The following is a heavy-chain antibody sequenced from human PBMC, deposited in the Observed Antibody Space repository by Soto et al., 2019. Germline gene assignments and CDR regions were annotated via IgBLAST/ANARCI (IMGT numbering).Heavy chain of an antibody. D-gene: IGHD2-21*01. Sequence: PRGSLRLSCAASGFTFNTYDMNWVRQAPGKGLERVSSITTSSAYIYYADSLKGRITISRDNAKNSLFLQMNSLRAEDTAVYYGVRSGTARLLRHTWFDTWGPGTLVTVSS. CDR1: GFTFNTYD. CDR2: ITTSSAYI. J-gene: IGHJ5*02. V-gene: IGHV3-21*01. CDR3: VRSGTARLLRHTWFDT.